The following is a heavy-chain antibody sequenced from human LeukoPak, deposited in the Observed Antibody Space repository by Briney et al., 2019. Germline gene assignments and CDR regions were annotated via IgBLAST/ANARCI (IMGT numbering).Heavy chain of an antibody. D-gene: IGHD6-19*01. CDR3: ASGIEVGPIYFDY. Sequence: GGSLRLSCAASGFTVSSKYMSWVRQAPGKGLEWVSVIYSGGNTYYADPVKGRFTISRDNSKNTVNLQMNSLRAEDTAVYYCASGIEVGPIYFDYWGQGTLVTVSS. CDR2: IYSGGNT. CDR1: GFTVSSKY. V-gene: IGHV3-66*01. J-gene: IGHJ4*02.